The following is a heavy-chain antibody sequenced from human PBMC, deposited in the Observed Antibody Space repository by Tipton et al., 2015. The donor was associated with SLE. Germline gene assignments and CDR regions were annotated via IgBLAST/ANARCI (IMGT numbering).Heavy chain of an antibody. CDR3: AKVGSRGSYADFDH. CDR1: GGSISSHY. V-gene: IGHV4-59*11. CDR2: IYYSGST. J-gene: IGHJ4*02. D-gene: IGHD1-26*01. Sequence: TLSLTCTVSGGSISSHYWSWIRQPPGKGLEWIGYIYYSGSTNYNPSLKSRVTISVDTSKNQFSLKLSSVTAADTAVYYCAKVGSRGSYADFDHWGQGTLVTVSS.